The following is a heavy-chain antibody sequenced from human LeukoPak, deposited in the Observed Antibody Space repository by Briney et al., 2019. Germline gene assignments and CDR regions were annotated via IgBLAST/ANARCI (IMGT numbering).Heavy chain of an antibody. Sequence: SETLSLTCTVSGGSISSGGYYWSWIRQHTGKGLEWIGYIYYSGSTYYNPSLKSRVTISVDTSKNQFSLKLSSVTAADTAVYYCARDSYDCSGGSCYANWFDPWGQGTLVTVSS. CDR2: IYYSGST. CDR3: ARDSYDCSGGSCYANWFDP. V-gene: IGHV4-31*03. CDR1: GGSISSGGYY. D-gene: IGHD2-15*01. J-gene: IGHJ5*02.